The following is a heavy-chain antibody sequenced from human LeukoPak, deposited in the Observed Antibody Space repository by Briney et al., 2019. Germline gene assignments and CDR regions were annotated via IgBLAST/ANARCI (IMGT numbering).Heavy chain of an antibody. Sequence: PSETLSLTCAVYGGSFSGYYWSWIRQPPGKGLEWIGEINHSGSTNYNPSLKSRVTISVDTSKNQFSLKLSSVTAADTAVYYCAAEGAGYNSFDYWGQGTLVTVSS. D-gene: IGHD5-24*01. CDR2: INHSGST. V-gene: IGHV4-34*01. J-gene: IGHJ4*02. CDR3: AAEGAGYNSFDY. CDR1: GGSFSGYY.